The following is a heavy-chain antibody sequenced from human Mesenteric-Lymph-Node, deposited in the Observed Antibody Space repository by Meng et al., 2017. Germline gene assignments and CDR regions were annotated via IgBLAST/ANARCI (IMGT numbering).Heavy chain of an antibody. CDR1: GYTFTSHD. V-gene: IGHV1-8*01. J-gene: IGHJ4*02. D-gene: IGHD2-15*01. CDR2: VYPDNGNT. CDR3: ARRSGGCSGVTCNWVDY. Sequence: ASVKVSCQASGYTFTSHDIHRVRQATGQGLEWMGWVYPDNGNTDYARKFQGRLTLTTNTSMSTGYMELSSLRSEDSAVYYCARRSGGCSGVTCNWVDYWGQGTLVTVSS.